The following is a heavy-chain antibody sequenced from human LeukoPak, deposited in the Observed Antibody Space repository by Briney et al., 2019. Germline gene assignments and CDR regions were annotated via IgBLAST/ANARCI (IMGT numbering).Heavy chain of an antibody. CDR1: GFTFSSSA. D-gene: IGHD2-21*02. CDR3: AHKSSYCGGNCYSDYFDY. V-gene: IGHV3-23*01. Sequence: PGGSLRLSCAASGFTFSSSAMSWVRQAPGKGLEWVSAISNNGGYTYYADSVQGRFTISRDNSKSTLCLQMNSLRAEDTAVYYCAHKSSYCGGNCYSDYFDYWGQGTLVTVSS. CDR2: ISNNGGYT. J-gene: IGHJ4*02.